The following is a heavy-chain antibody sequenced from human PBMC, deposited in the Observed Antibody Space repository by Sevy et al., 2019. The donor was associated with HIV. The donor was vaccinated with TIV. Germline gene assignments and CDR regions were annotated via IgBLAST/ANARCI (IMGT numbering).Heavy chain of an antibody. Sequence: GGSLRLSCAASGFTFSSYAMSWVRQAPGKGLEWVSAISGSGGSTYYADSVKGRFTISRDNSKNTLYLQMNSLRAEDTAVYYCAKDRTPPGLDGPQYFDYWGQGTLVTVSS. CDR1: GFTFSSYA. CDR3: AKDRTPPGLDGPQYFDY. D-gene: IGHD3-3*01. CDR2: ISGSGGST. V-gene: IGHV3-23*01. J-gene: IGHJ4*02.